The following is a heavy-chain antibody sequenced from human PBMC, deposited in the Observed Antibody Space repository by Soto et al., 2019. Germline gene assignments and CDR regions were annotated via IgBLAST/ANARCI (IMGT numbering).Heavy chain of an antibody. J-gene: IGHJ3*02. CDR1: GGSISSGGYY. V-gene: IGHV4-31*03. CDR3: ARSQNVVVTAINAFDI. CDR2: IYYSWST. Sequence: SETLSLTCTVSGGSISSGGYYWSWIRQHPGKGLEWIGYIYYSWSTYYNPSLKSRVTISVDTSKNQFSLKLSSVTAADTAVYYRARSQNVVVTAINAFDIWGQGTMVTVSS. D-gene: IGHD2-21*02.